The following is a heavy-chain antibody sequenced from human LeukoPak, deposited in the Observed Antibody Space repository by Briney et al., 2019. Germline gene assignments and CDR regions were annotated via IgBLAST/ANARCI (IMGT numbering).Heavy chain of an antibody. V-gene: IGHV4-39*01. D-gene: IGHD6-19*01. CDR2: IYYSGST. CDR3: ARHVAVAGTDAFDI. J-gene: IGHJ3*02. Sequence: SETLSLTCTVSGGSTSSSSYYWSWIRQPPGKGLEWIGSIYYSGSTYYNPSLKSRVTISVDTSKNQFSLKLSSVTAADTAVYYCARHVAVAGTDAFDIWGQGTMVTVSS. CDR1: GGSTSSSSYY.